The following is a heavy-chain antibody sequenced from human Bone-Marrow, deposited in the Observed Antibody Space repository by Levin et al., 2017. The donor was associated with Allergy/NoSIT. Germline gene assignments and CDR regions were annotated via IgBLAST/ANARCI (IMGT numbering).Heavy chain of an antibody. V-gene: IGHV3-53*01. Sequence: GGSLRLSCAASGFTVSSNYMSWVRQAPGKGLEWVSVIYSGGSTYYADSVKGRFTISRDNSKNTLYLQMNSLRAEDTAVYYCARESRTTVTTPASHADWYFDLWGRGTLVTVSS. D-gene: IGHD4-17*01. CDR2: IYSGGST. CDR1: GFTVSSNY. CDR3: ARESRTTVTTPASHADWYFDL. J-gene: IGHJ2*01.